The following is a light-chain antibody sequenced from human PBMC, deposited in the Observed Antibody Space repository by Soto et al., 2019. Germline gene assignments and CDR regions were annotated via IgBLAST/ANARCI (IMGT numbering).Light chain of an antibody. CDR3: QQYNNWPPVT. Sequence: EIVMTQSPDTLSVFPGDRATLSCRASQRVSRNLAWYQQKPGQAPRLLIYGASTRATGIPARFSASGSGTEFTLTISSLQSEDFALYYCQQYNNWPPVTFGGGTKVEIK. V-gene: IGKV3-15*01. CDR2: GAS. J-gene: IGKJ4*01. CDR1: QRVSRN.